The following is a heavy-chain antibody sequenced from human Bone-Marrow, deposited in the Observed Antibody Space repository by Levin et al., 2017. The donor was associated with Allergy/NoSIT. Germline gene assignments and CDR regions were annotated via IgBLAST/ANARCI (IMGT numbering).Heavy chain of an antibody. CDR1: GGSINSAVYS. CDR2: IYPGDMT. J-gene: IGHJ6*02. CDR3: ARVQGGLVSSEGMDV. D-gene: IGHD2-8*01. Sequence: SETLSLTCVVSGGSINSAVYSWSWIRQAPGKGLEWIGYIYPGDMTYYNPSLRRRVGISVDRSRNQFSLRLNSVTAADSAVSFCARVQGGLVSSEGMDVWGPGTTVTVSS. V-gene: IGHV4-30-2*01.